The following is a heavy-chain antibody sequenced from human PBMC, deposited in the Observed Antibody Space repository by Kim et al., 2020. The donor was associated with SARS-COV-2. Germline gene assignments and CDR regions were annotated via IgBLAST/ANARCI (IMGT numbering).Heavy chain of an antibody. CDR1: GGSISSSSYY. CDR3: ARDIAARENWFDP. J-gene: IGHJ5*02. Sequence: SETLSLTCTVSGGSISSSSYYWGWIRQPPGKGLEWIGSIYYSGSTYYNPSLKSRVTISVDTSKNQFSLKLSSVTAADTAVYYCARDIAARENWFDPWGQG. CDR2: IYYSGST. V-gene: IGHV4-39*01. D-gene: IGHD6-6*01.